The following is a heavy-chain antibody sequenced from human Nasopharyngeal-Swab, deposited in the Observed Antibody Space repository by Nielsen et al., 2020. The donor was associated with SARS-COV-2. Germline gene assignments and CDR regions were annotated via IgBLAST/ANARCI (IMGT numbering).Heavy chain of an antibody. J-gene: IGHJ4*02. CDR3: AKLGDY. CDR1: GFTFSISA. CDR2: ISDSGDDT. V-gene: IGHV3-23*01. Sequence: GESLKISCAASGFTFSISAMSWVRQAPGKGLEWVSSISDSGDDTYYADSVKGRFSISRDNSKNTLDLHMNSLRAEDTAVYYCAKLGDYWGQGMLVTVSS.